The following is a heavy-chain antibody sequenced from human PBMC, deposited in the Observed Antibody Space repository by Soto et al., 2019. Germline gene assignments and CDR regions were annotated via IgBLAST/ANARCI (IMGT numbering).Heavy chain of an antibody. J-gene: IGHJ4*02. V-gene: IGHV3-11*05. Sequence: QVQLMESGGGLVKPGGSLRLSCAASGFTFSDYYMSWIRQAPGKGLEWVSYISSSSYRNYADSVKGRFTISRDNAKNSLYLQMNSLRAEDTAVYYCARAGVVIPAAAPNAIDYWGQGTLVTVSS. D-gene: IGHD2-2*01. CDR1: GFTFSDYY. CDR2: ISSSSYR. CDR3: ARAGVVIPAAAPNAIDY.